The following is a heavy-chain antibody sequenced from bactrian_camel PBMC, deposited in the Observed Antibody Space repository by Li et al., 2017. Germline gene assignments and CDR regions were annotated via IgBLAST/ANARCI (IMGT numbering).Heavy chain of an antibody. V-gene: IGHV3S6*01. J-gene: IGHJ6*01. Sequence: HVQLVESGGGSVQPGGPLRLSCAGSGFTFRNKWMWMHWVRQAPGKGLEWVSLINPGGRDRYYADRVKGQFTISRDNAKNTVYLQMNDLQPEDTAVYYCGRNDGSWSVGVWGQGTQVTVS. CDR1: GFTFRNKW. CDR3: GRNDGSWSVGV. CDR2: INPGGRDR. D-gene: IGHD6*01.